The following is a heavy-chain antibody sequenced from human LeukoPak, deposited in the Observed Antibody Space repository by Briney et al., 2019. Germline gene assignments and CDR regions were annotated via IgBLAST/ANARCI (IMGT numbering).Heavy chain of an antibody. CDR1: GFTFSSYG. V-gene: IGHV3-30*02. Sequence: GGSLRLSCAASGFTFSSYGMHRVRQAPGKGLEWVAFIRYDGSNKYYADSVKGRFTISRDNSKNTLYLQMNSLRAEDTAVYYCAKDGGRVGGYGGWGQGTLVTVSS. J-gene: IGHJ4*02. CDR2: IRYDGSNK. D-gene: IGHD5-12*01. CDR3: AKDGGRVGGYGG.